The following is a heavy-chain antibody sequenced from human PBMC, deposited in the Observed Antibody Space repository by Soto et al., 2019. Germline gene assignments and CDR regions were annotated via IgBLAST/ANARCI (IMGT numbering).Heavy chain of an antibody. V-gene: IGHV4-34*01. CDR1: GGSVSGHY. D-gene: IGHD1-7*01. CDR2: NSPGGST. CDR3: ARGRGGLHRTAELHS. J-gene: IGHJ4*02. Sequence: QVQLQQWGAGLLKPSETLSLTCAVYGGSVSGHYCTWIRQTPGKGLEWIGENSPGGSTNYNPSLKSGVTVSVDTSKNQFSLRLTSVTAADTAVYFCARGRGGLHRTAELHSWGQGTLVTVSS.